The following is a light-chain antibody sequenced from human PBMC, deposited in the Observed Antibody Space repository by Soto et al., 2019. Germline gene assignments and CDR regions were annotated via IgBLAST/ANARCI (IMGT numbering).Light chain of an antibody. V-gene: IGLV3-1*01. CDR1: TLGNKY. Sequence: SYELTQEPSVSVSPGPRASSTCSGDTLGNKYVCWYQQKPGQSPVLVIHEDNKRPSGIPERFSGSNSGNTATLTISGTQAIDGAAYYCQAWASGTPVVFGGGTKVTVL. CDR3: QAWASGTPVV. CDR2: EDN. J-gene: IGLJ2*01.